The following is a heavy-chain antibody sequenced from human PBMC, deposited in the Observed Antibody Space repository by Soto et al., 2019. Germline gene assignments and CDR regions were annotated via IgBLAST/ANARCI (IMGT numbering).Heavy chain of an antibody. J-gene: IGHJ4*02. CDR1: GFTVSRNY. CDR2: IYSGGSA. V-gene: IGHV3-53*01. CDR3: ATSSLAYFDY. D-gene: IGHD3-16*02. Sequence: LRLSCAASGFTVSRNYMSWVRQAPGKGLEWVSVIYSGGSAYYADSVKGRFTISRDNSKNTLYLQMNSLRAEDTAVYYCATSSLAYFDYWGQGTLVTVSS.